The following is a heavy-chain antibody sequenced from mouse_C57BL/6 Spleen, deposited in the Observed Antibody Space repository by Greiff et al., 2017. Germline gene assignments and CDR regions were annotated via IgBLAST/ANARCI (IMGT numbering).Heavy chain of an antibody. D-gene: IGHD6-1*01. V-gene: IGHV7-3*01. CDR2: IRNKANGYTT. CDR3: ARYGDSHWASYAMDY. Sequence: EVKLEESGGGLVQPGGSLSLSCAASGFTFTDYYMSWVRQPPGKALEWLGFIRNKANGYTTEYSASVKGRFTISRDNSQSILYLQMNALRAEDSATYYCARYGDSHWASYAMDYWGQGTSVTVSS. CDR1: GFTFTDYY. J-gene: IGHJ4*01.